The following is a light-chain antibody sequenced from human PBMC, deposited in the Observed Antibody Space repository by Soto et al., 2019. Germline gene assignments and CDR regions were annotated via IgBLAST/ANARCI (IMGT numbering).Light chain of an antibody. V-gene: IGKV3-20*01. CDR2: GVS. J-gene: IGKJ2*01. CDR3: QQYSTWPHT. CDR1: QSVTNNY. Sequence: ESVLTQSQGTLSLSPGERATLSCRATQSVTNNYFAWYQQKPGQSPRLLIYGVSSRAADIPDRLSGSGSGTDFTLTISRLEPEDVVVYYCQQYSTWPHTFCQGTKLEVK.